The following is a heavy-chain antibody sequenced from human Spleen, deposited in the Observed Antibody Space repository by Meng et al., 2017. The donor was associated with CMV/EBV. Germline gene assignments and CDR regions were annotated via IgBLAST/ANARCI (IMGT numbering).Heavy chain of an antibody. CDR1: GFDFSSYW. CDR2: INRDGSST. CDR3: ARETDVVGAACFDY. Sequence: ASGFDFSSYWMHWVRKAPGKGLVWFSRINRDGSSTTYADSVKGRFTISRDNAKNTLYLQMNSLRAEDTAIYYCARETDVVGAACFDYWGQGTLVTVSS. D-gene: IGHD1-26*01. V-gene: IGHV3-74*01. J-gene: IGHJ4*02.